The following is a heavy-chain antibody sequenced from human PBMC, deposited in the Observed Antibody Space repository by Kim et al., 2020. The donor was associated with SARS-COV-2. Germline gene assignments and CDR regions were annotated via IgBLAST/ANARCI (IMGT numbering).Heavy chain of an antibody. CDR3: ARTDYDSSGYYSDY. D-gene: IGHD3-22*01. CDR2: IYSGGST. Sequence: GGSLRLSCAASGFTARSNYMTWVRQAPGKGLEWVSVIYSGGSTYYADSVKGRFTISRDNSKNTLYLQMNSLRAEDTAVYYCARTDYDSSGYYSDYWGQGT. CDR1: GFTARSNY. J-gene: IGHJ4*02. V-gene: IGHV3-53*01.